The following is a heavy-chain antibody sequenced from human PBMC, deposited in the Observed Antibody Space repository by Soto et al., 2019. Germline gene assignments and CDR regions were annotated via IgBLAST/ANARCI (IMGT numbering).Heavy chain of an antibody. V-gene: IGHV3-33*01. CDR2: IWFDGGKR. J-gene: IGHJ3*01. CDR3: ARGGGSGSPGTFDL. D-gene: IGHD1-26*01. CDR1: EFTFSSYG. Sequence: PGGSLRLSCAASEFTFSSYGMHWVRQTPGKGLEWVSVIWFDGGKRYYADSVKGRFTISRDNSKNTPSLQMNSLRAEDTAIYYCARGGGSGSPGTFDLWGQGTMVTVSS.